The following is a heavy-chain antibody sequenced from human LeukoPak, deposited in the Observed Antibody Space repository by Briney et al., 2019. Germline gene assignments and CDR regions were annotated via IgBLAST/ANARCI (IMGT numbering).Heavy chain of an antibody. CDR1: GYTFTSYY. CDR2: INPSDGST. Sequence: ASVKVSCKASGYTFTSYYMHWVRQAPGQGLEWMGIINPSDGSTNYAQKFQGRVTMTRDRSRSTVYLELSSLRSEDTAVYYCTRPKGSCSHLFLFDYWGQGTLVTVSS. D-gene: IGHD2-15*01. CDR3: TRPKGSCSHLFLFDY. J-gene: IGHJ4*02. V-gene: IGHV1-46*01.